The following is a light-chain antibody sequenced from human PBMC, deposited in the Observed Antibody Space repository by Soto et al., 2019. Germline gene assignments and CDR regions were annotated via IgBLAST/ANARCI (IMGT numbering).Light chain of an antibody. Sequence: EIVLTQSPGTLSLSPGERATLSCRASQSVSSNYLAWYQQKPGQAPGLLIHGASSRATGIPDRFSGSGSGTDFTLTISRLEPEDFEVYYCHQYGTSPWTLGQGTKVDIK. CDR2: GAS. V-gene: IGKV3-20*01. CDR1: QSVSSNY. J-gene: IGKJ1*01. CDR3: HQYGTSPWT.